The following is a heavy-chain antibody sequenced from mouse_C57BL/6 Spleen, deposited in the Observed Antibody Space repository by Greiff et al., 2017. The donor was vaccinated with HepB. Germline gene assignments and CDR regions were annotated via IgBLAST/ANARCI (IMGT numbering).Heavy chain of an antibody. CDR3: TRLRTNVGVSNYAMDY. V-gene: IGHV14-2*01. CDR1: GFNIKDYY. D-gene: IGHD1-3*01. J-gene: IGHJ4*01. Sequence: EVQLQQSGAELVKPGASVKLSCTASGFNIKDYYMHWVKQRTEQGLEWIGWIDPEDGDTKYASKFQGKATITADTSSNTAYRQLSSLTSEDTAVYYCTRLRTNVGVSNYAMDYWGQGTSVTVSA. CDR2: IDPEDGDT.